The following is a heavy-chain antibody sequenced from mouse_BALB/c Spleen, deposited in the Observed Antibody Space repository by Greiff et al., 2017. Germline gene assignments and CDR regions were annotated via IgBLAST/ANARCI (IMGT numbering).Heavy chain of an antibody. J-gene: IGHJ2*01. Sequence: EVKVVESGAGLVKPGGSLKLSCAASGFTFSSYNMSWVRQTPEKRLEWVATISSGGSYTYYPDSVKGRFTISRDNAKNTLYLQMSSLKSEDTAMYYCTRVEGTAYFDYWGQGTTLTVSA. CDR2: ISSGGSYT. CDR3: TRVEGTAYFDY. CDR1: GFTFSSYN. V-gene: IGHV5-6-4*01. D-gene: IGHD1-2*01.